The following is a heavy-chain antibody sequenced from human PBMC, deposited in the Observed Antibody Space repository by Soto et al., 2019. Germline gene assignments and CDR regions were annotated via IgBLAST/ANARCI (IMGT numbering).Heavy chain of an antibody. CDR1: VGSISRSNW. Sequence: LSLPCAVAVGSISRSNWWSWVRQPPGKGLEWIGEIYHSGSTNYNPSLKSRVTISVDKSKNQFSLKLSSVTAADTAAYYCARQRGYCSSTSCFYGMDVWGQGTTVPVSS. D-gene: IGHD2-2*01. J-gene: IGHJ6*02. V-gene: IGHV4-4*02. CDR3: ARQRGYCSSTSCFYGMDV. CDR2: IYHSGST.